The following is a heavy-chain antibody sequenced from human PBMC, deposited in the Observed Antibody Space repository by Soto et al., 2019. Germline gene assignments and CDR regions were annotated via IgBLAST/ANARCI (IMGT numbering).Heavy chain of an antibody. CDR2: ISGSGATT. Sequence: EVQLLESGGTLVQPGGSLRLSCEASGFRIDSYAMVWARQAPGKGLEWVSGISGSGATTHYANSVKGRFTVSRDNSRNTVYLQMNTLTAEDTAVYYCTRGPRPTSVGTGAYWGQGTLVTVSS. D-gene: IGHD3-10*01. V-gene: IGHV3-23*01. CDR3: TRGPRPTSVGTGAY. J-gene: IGHJ4*02. CDR1: GFRIDSYA.